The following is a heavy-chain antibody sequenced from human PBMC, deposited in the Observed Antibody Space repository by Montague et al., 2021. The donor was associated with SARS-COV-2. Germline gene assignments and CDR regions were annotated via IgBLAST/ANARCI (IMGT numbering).Heavy chain of an antibody. D-gene: IGHD4-17*01. J-gene: IGHJ4*02. CDR1: GFTFSIYA. V-gene: IGHV3-30-3*01. CDR3: ARGRGRDYGDSFDY. Sequence: SLRLSCAASGFTFSIYAMHWVRQAPGKGLEWVVVVSYDGINKYYADSVKGRFTISRDNSKNTLFLQMNSLRAENTAFYYCARGRGRDYGDSFDYWGQGTLVTVSS. CDR2: VSYDGINK.